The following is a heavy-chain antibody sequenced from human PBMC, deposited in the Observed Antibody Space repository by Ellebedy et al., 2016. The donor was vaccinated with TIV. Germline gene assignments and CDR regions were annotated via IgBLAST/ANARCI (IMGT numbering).Heavy chain of an antibody. J-gene: IGHJ6*02. Sequence: AASVKVSCKASAGTFSSYTISWVRQAPGQGLEWMGGIITLFGTANYAQKFQGRVTITADESTSTAHMELSSLRTEDTAVYYCARIRDGYNAYFYYGMDVWGQGTTVTVSS. V-gene: IGHV1-69*13. CDR2: IITLFGTA. D-gene: IGHD5-24*01. CDR1: AGTFSSYT. CDR3: ARIRDGYNAYFYYGMDV.